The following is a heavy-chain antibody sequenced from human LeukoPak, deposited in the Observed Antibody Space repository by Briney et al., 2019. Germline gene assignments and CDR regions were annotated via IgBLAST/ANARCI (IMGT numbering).Heavy chain of an antibody. CDR3: AKVGGHQLLPSRAFDI. CDR1: GFTFSSYE. V-gene: IGHV3-48*03. Sequence: GGSLRLSCAASGFTFSSYEMNWVRQAPGKGLEWVSYISSSGSTIYYADSVKGRFTISRDNAKNSLYLQMNSLRAEDTALYYCAKVGGHQLLPSRAFDIWGQGTMVTVSS. D-gene: IGHD2-2*01. J-gene: IGHJ3*02. CDR2: ISSSGSTI.